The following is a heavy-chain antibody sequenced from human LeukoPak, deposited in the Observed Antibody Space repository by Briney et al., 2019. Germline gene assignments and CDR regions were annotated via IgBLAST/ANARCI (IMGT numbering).Heavy chain of an antibody. Sequence: ASVKVSCKASGFTFTSSAMQWERQARGQRLEWIGWIVVGSGNTNYAQKFQERVTITRDMSTSTAYMELSSLRSEDTAVYYCAAGGDSSGYYGWGQGTLVTVSS. CDR2: IVVGSGNT. CDR3: AAGGDSSGYYG. J-gene: IGHJ4*02. D-gene: IGHD3-22*01. CDR1: GFTFTSSA. V-gene: IGHV1-58*02.